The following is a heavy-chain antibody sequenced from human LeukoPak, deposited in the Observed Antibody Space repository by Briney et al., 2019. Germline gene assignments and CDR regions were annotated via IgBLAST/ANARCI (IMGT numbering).Heavy chain of an antibody. Sequence: GGSLRLSCAASGFTFSSYSMNWVRQAPGKGLEWVSSISSSSSYIYYADSVKGRFTISRDNAKNSLYLQMNSLRAEDTAVYYCHIVVVTAIGVPFDIWGQGTMVTVSP. D-gene: IGHD2-21*02. CDR2: ISSSSSYI. CDR1: GFTFSSYS. CDR3: HIVVVTAIGVPFDI. V-gene: IGHV3-21*01. J-gene: IGHJ3*02.